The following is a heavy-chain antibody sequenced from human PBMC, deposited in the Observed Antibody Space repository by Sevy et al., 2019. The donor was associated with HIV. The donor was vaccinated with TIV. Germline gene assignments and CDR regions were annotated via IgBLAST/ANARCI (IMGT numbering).Heavy chain of an antibody. V-gene: IGHV3-30*18. Sequence: GGSLRLSCSAFGFNFQTFGMHWVRQAPGKGPEWLAVISSDGINHNYAASVKGRFTIYRYNSKSLLFLQTNSLTPNDTAVYFCTKESLRGTYIRGDFDHWGQGTLVTVSS. CDR1: GFNFQTFG. D-gene: IGHD3-10*02. CDR3: TKESLRGTYIRGDFDH. CDR2: ISSDGINH. J-gene: IGHJ4*02.